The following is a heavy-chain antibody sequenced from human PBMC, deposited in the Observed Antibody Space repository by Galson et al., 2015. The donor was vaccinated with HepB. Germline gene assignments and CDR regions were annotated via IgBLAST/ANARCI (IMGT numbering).Heavy chain of an antibody. CDR1: GFTFRSYS. J-gene: IGHJ4*02. CDR2: ISPNDDYI. Sequence: SLRLSCAASGFTFRSYSMNWVRQAPGKGLEWVPSISPNDDYIYYANSLRGRFSISRDNAENSLYLQINSLRAEDTAVYYCARGGLQKQRNDYFDYWGRGTLVTVSS. V-gene: IGHV3-21*01. CDR3: ARGGLQKQRNDYFDY. D-gene: IGHD1/OR15-1a*01.